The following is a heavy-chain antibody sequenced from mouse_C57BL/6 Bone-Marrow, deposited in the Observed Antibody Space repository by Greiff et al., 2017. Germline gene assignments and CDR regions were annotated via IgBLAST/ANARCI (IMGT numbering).Heavy chain of an antibody. V-gene: IGHV1-15*01. CDR3: TRSIYYYGSSYVLYAMDY. J-gene: IGHJ4*01. CDR2: IDPETGGT. CDR1: GYTFTDYE. Sequence: VQLQQSGAELVRPGASVTLSCKASGYTFTDYEMHWVKQTPVHGLEWIGAIDPETGGTDYNQKFKGKAILTADKSSSTAYMELRSLTSEDSAVYYCTRSIYYYGSSYVLYAMDYWGQGTSVTVSS. D-gene: IGHD1-1*01.